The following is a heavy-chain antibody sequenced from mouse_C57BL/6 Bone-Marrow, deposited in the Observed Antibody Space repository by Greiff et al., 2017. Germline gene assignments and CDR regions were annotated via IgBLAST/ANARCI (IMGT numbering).Heavy chain of an antibody. Sequence: EVKLVESGGGLVQPGGSLSLSCAASGFTFTDYYMSWVRQPPGKALEWLGFIRNKANGYTTEYSASVKGRFTISRDNAKNTLFLQMTSLRSEDTAMYYCARSYYSNWYDYWGQGTTLTVSS. CDR1: GFTFTDYY. D-gene: IGHD2-5*01. J-gene: IGHJ2*01. CDR3: ARSYYSNWYDY. V-gene: IGHV7-3*01. CDR2: IRNKANGYTT.